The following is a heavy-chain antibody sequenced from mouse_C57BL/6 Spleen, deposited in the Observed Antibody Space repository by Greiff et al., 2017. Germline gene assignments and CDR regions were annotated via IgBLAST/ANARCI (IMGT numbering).Heavy chain of an antibody. V-gene: IGHV1-69*01. CDR2: IDPSDSYT. D-gene: IGHD1-1*01. J-gene: IGHJ1*03. Sequence: QVQLQQPGAELVMPGASVKLSCKASGYTFTSYWMHWVKQRPGQGLEWIGEIDPSDSYTNYNQKFKGKSTLTVDKSSSTAYMQLSSLTSEDSAVYYCARSGPGSSYVRYFDVWGTGTTVTVSS. CDR1: GYTFTSYW. CDR3: ARSGPGSSYVRYFDV.